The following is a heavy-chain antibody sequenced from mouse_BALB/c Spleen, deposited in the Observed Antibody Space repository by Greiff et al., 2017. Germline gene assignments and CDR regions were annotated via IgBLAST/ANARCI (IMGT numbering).Heavy chain of an antibody. Sequence: VQLKESGPGLVKPSQSLSLTCSVTGYSFTSGYYWNWIRQFPGNKLEWMGYISYDGSNNYNPSLKNRISITRDTSKNQFFLKLNSVTTEDTATYYCARGIITTKDAMDYWGQGTSVTVSS. CDR3: ARGIITTKDAMDY. CDR2: ISYDGSN. V-gene: IGHV3-6*02. J-gene: IGHJ4*01. D-gene: IGHD1-1*01. CDR1: GYSFTSGYY.